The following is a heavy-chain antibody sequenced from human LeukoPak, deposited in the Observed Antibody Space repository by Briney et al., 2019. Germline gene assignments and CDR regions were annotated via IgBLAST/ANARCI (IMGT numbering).Heavy chain of an antibody. CDR3: AKTQVVTATLIDY. CDR1: GFTFRNSA. V-gene: IGHV3-23*01. CDR2: ISGSGGNT. J-gene: IGHJ4*02. D-gene: IGHD2-21*02. Sequence: GGSLRLSCAASGFTFRNSAMSWVRQAPGKGLEWVSAISGSGGNTYYADSVKGRSTISRDNSKNTLYLQMNSLRAEDTAVYYCAKTQVVTATLIDYWGQGTLVTVSS.